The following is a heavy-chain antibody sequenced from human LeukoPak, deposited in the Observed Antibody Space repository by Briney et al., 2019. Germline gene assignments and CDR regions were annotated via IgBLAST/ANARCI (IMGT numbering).Heavy chain of an antibody. Sequence: ASVKVSCKASGYTFTGYYMHWVRQAPGQGLEWMGWINPNSGGANYAQKLQGRVTMTTDTSTSTAYMELRSLRSDDTAVYYCARVDPGMATKSYYFDYWGQGTLVTVSS. CDR3: ARVDPGMATKSYYFDY. D-gene: IGHD5-24*01. CDR2: INPNSGGA. J-gene: IGHJ4*02. CDR1: GYTFTGYY. V-gene: IGHV1-2*02.